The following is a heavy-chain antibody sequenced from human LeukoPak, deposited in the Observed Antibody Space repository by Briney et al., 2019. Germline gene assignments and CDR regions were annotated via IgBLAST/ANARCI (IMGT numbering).Heavy chain of an antibody. J-gene: IGHJ3*02. CDR2: IWYDGSNK. D-gene: IGHD3-9*01. CDR1: GFTFSSYG. V-gene: IGHV3-33*01. Sequence: GRSLRLSCAASGFTFSSYGMHWVRQAPGKGLEWVAVIWYDGSNKYYADSVKGRFTISRDSAKNSLYLQMNSLRAEDTAVYYCASDILTGFDAFDIWGQGTMVTVSS. CDR3: ASDILTGFDAFDI.